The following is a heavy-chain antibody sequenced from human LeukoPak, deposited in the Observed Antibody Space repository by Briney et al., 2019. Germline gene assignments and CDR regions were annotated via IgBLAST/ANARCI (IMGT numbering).Heavy chain of an antibody. J-gene: IGHJ4*02. Sequence: GGSLRLSCAASGFTFSSYGMHWVRQAPGKGLEWVAVISYDGSNKYYADSVKGRFTISRDNSKNTLYLQMNSLRAEDTAVYYCARDDYDSSGYDYWGQGTLVTVSS. V-gene: IGHV3-30*03. CDR3: ARDDYDSSGYDY. CDR1: GFTFSSYG. CDR2: ISYDGSNK. D-gene: IGHD3-22*01.